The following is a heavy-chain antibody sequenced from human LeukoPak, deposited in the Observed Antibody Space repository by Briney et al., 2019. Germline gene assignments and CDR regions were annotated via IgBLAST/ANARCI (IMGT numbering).Heavy chain of an antibody. CDR2: IYYSGST. J-gene: IGHJ3*02. CDR3: AREEYVAFGI. V-gene: IGHV4-59*01. D-gene: IGHD2-2*01. Sequence: SETLSLTCTVSGGSISSYYWSWIRQPPGKGLEWIGYIYYSGSTNYNPSLKSRVTISVDTSKNQFSLKLSSVTAADTAVYYCAREEYVAFGIWGQGTMVTVSS. CDR1: GGSISSYY.